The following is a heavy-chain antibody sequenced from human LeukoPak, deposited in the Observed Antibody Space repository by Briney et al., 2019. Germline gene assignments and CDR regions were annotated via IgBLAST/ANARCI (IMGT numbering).Heavy chain of an antibody. Sequence: PGGSLRLSCAASGFTFSDYYMSWIRQAPGKGLEWVSLIYSVGDTYYADSVKGRFTISRDNSKNTLYLQMNSLRAEDTAVYYCARAPRGRDGYNPYYFDYWGQGTLVTVSS. CDR1: GFTFSDYY. CDR2: IYSVGDT. D-gene: IGHD5-24*01. J-gene: IGHJ4*02. V-gene: IGHV3-53*01. CDR3: ARAPRGRDGYNPYYFDY.